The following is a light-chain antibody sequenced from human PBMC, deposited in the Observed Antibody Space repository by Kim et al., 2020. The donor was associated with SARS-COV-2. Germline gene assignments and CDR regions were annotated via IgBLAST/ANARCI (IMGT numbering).Light chain of an antibody. J-gene: IGKJ5*01. CDR1: QSAPSSY. CDR2: GET. CDR3: QQFGASPIT. Sequence: SRGERPTLSCRASQSAPSSYVAWYHHHPRQAPKRLINGETSRATCIPARVRSRGSGPGCILTISRLEHEDFAVYYCQQFGASPITFGQGTRLEIK. V-gene: IGKV3-20*01.